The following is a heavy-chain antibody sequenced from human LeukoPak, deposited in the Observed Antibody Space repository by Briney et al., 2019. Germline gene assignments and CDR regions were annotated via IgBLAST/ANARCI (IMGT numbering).Heavy chain of an antibody. Sequence: SETLSLTCTVSGGSLSGYYWSWIRRPPGKGLVWIGYIYYSGSISYNPSLKSRVTISIDTSKNQFSMKLRSVTAADSAVYYCARSEGSYFDYWGQGTLVTVSS. CDR2: IYYSGSI. J-gene: IGHJ4*02. D-gene: IGHD2-15*01. CDR3: ARSEGSYFDY. CDR1: GGSLSGYY. V-gene: IGHV4-59*08.